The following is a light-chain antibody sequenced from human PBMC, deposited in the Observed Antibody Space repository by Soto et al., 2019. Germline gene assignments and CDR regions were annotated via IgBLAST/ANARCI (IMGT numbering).Light chain of an antibody. CDR3: SSYTTSSTWV. J-gene: IGLJ3*02. CDR2: DVS. V-gene: IGLV2-14*01. CDR1: SSDVGAYNY. Sequence: QSALTQPASVSASPGQSITISCTGTSSDVGAYNYVSWYQQHPGKAPKLMIYDVSNRPSGISNRFSGSKSGNTASLTISGLQAEDEADYYCSSYTTSSTWVFGGGTKLTVL.